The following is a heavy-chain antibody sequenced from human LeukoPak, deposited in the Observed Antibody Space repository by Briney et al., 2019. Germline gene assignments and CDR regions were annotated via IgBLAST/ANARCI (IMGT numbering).Heavy chain of an antibody. V-gene: IGHV1-18*04. J-gene: IGHJ4*02. Sequence: ASVKVSCKASGYTFTGYYMHWVRQAPGQRLEWMGRINTLDGNTDYAQKFQDRVSMTTDTSTNTAYMELRSLRPDDTAVYYCARDRYEFTYWGQGTLVTVSS. CDR1: GYTFTGYY. CDR3: ARDRYEFTY. D-gene: IGHD3-3*01. CDR2: INTLDGNT.